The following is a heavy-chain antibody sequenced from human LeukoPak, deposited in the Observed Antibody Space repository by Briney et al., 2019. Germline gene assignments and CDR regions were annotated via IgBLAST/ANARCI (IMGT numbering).Heavy chain of an antibody. Sequence: GGSLRLSCAASGFTYTNYWMSWVRQAPGKGLEWVANVKKDGTEKYYVDSVKGRFTISKDNAKNSLYLQMNSLRVEDTAVYYCAKATIAAAGDIDYWGQGTLVTVSS. V-gene: IGHV3-7*01. CDR1: GFTYTNYW. J-gene: IGHJ4*02. CDR3: AKATIAAAGDIDY. CDR2: VKKDGTEK. D-gene: IGHD6-13*01.